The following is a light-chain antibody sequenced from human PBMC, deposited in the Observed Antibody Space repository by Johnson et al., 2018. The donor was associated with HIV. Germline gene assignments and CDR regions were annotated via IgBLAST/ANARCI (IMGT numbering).Light chain of an antibody. J-gene: IGLJ1*01. CDR1: TSNFENYY. Sequence: QSVLTQPPSVSAAPGQRVTISCSGRTSNFENYYVSWYQHLPGTAHKLLIYENNKRPSGIPDRFSASESGTSATLGITGLQPGDEADYYCGAWDSSLSAHYVVGTGTKVTVL. CDR3: GAWDSSLSAHYV. CDR2: ENN. V-gene: IGLV1-51*01.